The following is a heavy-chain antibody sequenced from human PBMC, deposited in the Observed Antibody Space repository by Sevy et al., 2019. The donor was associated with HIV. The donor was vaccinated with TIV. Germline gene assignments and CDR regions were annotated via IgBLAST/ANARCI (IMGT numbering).Heavy chain of an antibody. Sequence: GESLKISCAASGFSISGYGMHWVRQAPGKGLEWVAVIWYDGTNREYADSVKGRFTIYRDNSKNNLYLQMNSLRVEDTAVYYCAREDIRVAGIGYYFHSWGQGTLVTVSS. CDR1: GFSISGYG. D-gene: IGHD6-19*01. CDR2: IWYDGTNR. CDR3: AREDIRVAGIGYYFHS. V-gene: IGHV3-33*01. J-gene: IGHJ4*02.